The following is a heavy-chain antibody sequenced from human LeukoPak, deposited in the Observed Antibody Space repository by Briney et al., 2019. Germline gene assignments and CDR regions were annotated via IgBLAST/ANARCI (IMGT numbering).Heavy chain of an antibody. J-gene: IGHJ4*02. Sequence: PGGSLRLSCAASGFTFSSYAMSWVRQAPGKGLEWVSAISGSGGSTYYADSVKGRFTISSDNSKNTLYLQMNSLRAEDTAVYYCAKDVKTRYGSGSYYFDYWGQGTLVTVSS. CDR2: ISGSGGST. CDR1: GFTFSSYA. CDR3: AKDVKTRYGSGSYYFDY. D-gene: IGHD3-10*01. V-gene: IGHV3-23*01.